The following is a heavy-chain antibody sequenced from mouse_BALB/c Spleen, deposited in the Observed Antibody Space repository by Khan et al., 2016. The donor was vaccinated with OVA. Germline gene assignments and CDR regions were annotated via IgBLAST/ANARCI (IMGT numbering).Heavy chain of an antibody. D-gene: IGHD1-1*01. Sequence: QVQLKESGPGLVAPSQILSITCTVSGFSLTSYGVHWVRQPAGKGLDWLGVLWAGGSTNYHSAVLFRLSISKDNSKNQVILKINNLQTHNSAMYYGARDTTIESYWYFDFWGAGTTVTVSS. J-gene: IGHJ1*01. CDR3: ARDTTIESYWYFDF. V-gene: IGHV2-9*02. CDR2: LWAGGST. CDR1: GFSLTSYG.